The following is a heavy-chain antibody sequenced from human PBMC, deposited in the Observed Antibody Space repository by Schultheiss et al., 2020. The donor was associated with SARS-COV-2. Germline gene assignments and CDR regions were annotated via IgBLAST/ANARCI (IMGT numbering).Heavy chain of an antibody. CDR1: GFTFSGSA. D-gene: IGHD1-14*01. CDR2: ISGSGGST. J-gene: IGHJ4*02. V-gene: IGHV3-23*01. CDR3: AKPTTGSYSDY. Sequence: GGSLRLSCAASGFTFSGSAMHWVRQAPGKGLEWVSAISGSGGSTYYADSVKGRFTISRDNSKNTLYLQMNSLRAEDTAVYYCAKPTTGSYSDYWGQGTLVTVSS.